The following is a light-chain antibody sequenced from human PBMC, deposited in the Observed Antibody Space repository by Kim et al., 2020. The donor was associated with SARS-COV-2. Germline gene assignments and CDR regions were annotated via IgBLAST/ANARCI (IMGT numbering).Light chain of an antibody. Sequence: GQSITIPCTGTSNDVGGYKYVSWYQQHPGKAPKLIIYDVSERPSGVSDRFSGFKFDDTASLTISGLQAEDEADYFCSSSADRNSWVLGGGTQLTVL. V-gene: IGLV2-14*03. CDR1: SNDVGGYKY. CDR3: SSSADRNSWV. CDR2: DVS. J-gene: IGLJ3*02.